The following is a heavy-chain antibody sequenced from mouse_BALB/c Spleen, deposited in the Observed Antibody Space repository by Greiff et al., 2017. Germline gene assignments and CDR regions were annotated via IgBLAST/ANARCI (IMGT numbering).Heavy chain of an antibody. D-gene: IGHD2-4*01. CDR1: GFTFSSYN. CDR3: ARHPPNDYGNMDY. V-gene: IGHV5-12-2*01. J-gene: IGHJ4*01. Sequence: EVMLVESGGGLVQPGGSLKLSCAASGFTFSSYNMSWVRQTPEKRLEWVAYISNGGGSTYYPDTVKGRFTISRDTAKNTLYLHMSSLKSEDTAMYYCARHPPNDYGNMDYWGQGTSVTVSS. CDR2: ISNGGGST.